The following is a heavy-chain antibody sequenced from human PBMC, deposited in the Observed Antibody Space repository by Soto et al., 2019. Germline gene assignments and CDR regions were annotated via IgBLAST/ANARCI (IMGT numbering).Heavy chain of an antibody. D-gene: IGHD3-3*02. CDR2: ISDDGTNK. CDR1: GFTFSAYA. CDR3: ARHLSHLKPGWFDP. V-gene: IGHV3-30*01. J-gene: IGHJ5*02. Sequence: GGSLRLSCAASGFTFSAYAMHWVRQAPVKGLEWVALISDDGTNKFYADFVKGRFTISRDNSKSTLYLQMNTLRPEDTAVYYCARHLSHLKPGWFDPWGQGTLVTVSS.